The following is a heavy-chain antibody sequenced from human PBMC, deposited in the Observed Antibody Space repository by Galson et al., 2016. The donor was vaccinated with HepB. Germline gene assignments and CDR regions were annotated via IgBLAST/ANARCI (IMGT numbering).Heavy chain of an antibody. Sequence: SETLSLTCTVSGGSISSNIYYWGWIRQPPGKGLEWIGSIYYSGSTYYNPSLKSRVTISVDTSKYQFSLKLSSVTAADTAVYYCARGDIQHSNTWYLNWFDPWGQGTLVTVSS. CDR3: ARGDIQHSNTWYLNWFDP. D-gene: IGHD6-13*01. CDR2: IYYSGST. J-gene: IGHJ5*02. V-gene: IGHV4-39*01. CDR1: GGSISSNIYY.